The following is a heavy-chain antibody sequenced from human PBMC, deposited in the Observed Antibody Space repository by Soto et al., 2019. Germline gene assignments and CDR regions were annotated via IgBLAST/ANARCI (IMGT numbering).Heavy chain of an antibody. J-gene: IGHJ3*02. CDR1: RGSISGSYW. CDR2: IFHGENT. V-gene: IGHV4-4*02. Sequence: QVQLQESGPGLVKPSGTLSLTCAVSRGSISGSYWWSWVRQTPGKGLEWIGEIFHGENTYCNPSLKSRVTLSVDKSKNQFSLNLTSVTAADTAVYYCARKMGAFDIWGQGTMVTVSS. CDR3: ARKMGAFDI. D-gene: IGHD2-8*01.